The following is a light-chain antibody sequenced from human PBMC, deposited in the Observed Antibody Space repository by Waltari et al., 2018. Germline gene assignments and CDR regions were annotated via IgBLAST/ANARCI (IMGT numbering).Light chain of an antibody. CDR2: SNK. J-gene: IGLJ3*02. CDR1: SSNIGSNT. CDR3: AAWDDSLNGGL. V-gene: IGLV1-44*01. Sequence: QSVLTQPPSASGTPGQRVTISCSGSSSNIGSNTVNWYQQLPGTAPKLLIYSNKQRPSGVPDRFSCSKSGTSASLAISGLQSEDEADYYCAAWDDSLNGGLFGGGTKLTVL.